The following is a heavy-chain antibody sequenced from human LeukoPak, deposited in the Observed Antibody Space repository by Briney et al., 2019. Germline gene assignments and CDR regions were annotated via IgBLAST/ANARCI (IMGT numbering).Heavy chain of an antibody. J-gene: IGHJ4*02. CDR1: GGSFSGYY. V-gene: IGHV4-34*01. CDR2: INHSGST. Sequence: SETLSLTCTVYGGSFSGYYWSWIRQPPGKGLEWIGEINHSGSTNYNPSLKSRVTISVDTSKNQFSLRLSSVTAADTAVYYCARGSSTAAAGKYSGSYYGYWGQGTLVTVSS. CDR3: ARGSSTAAAGKYSGSYYGY. D-gene: IGHD6-13*01.